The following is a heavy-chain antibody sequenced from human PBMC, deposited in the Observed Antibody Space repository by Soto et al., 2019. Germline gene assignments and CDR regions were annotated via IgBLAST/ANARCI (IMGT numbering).Heavy chain of an antibody. CDR3: AKNFGYSYSYDTGET. J-gene: IGHJ5*02. CDR2: ISGSGAMT. Sequence: GGSLRLSCAASGFTFDSYAMTWVRLTPGKGLEWVSTISGSGAMTYHADSVKGRFTVSRDNSRNTLYLQMNGLSAEDTAIYYCAKNFGYSYSYDTGETWGQGTLVTVS. V-gene: IGHV3-23*01. D-gene: IGHD5-18*01. CDR1: GFTFDSYA.